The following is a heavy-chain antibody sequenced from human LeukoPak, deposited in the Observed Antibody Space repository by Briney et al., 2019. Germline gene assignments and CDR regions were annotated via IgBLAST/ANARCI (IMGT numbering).Heavy chain of an antibody. CDR3: AKDLRRGSAGYFDY. D-gene: IGHD6-19*01. V-gene: IGHV3-23*01. CDR2: ITGSGVDT. Sequence: GGSLRLSCAASGFTFSSYAMNWVRQAPGKGLEWVSAITGSGVDTFYADSVKGRFIISRDNSKNTLALQMNSLRAEDTAFYYCAKDLRRGSAGYFDYWGQGTLVTVSS. CDR1: GFTFSSYA. J-gene: IGHJ4*02.